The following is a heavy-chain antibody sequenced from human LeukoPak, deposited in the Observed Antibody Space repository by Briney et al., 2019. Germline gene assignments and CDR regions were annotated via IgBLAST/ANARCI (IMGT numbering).Heavy chain of an antibody. D-gene: IGHD3-10*01. CDR2: IYYSGST. Sequence: SETLSLTCTVSGGSISSYYWSWIRQPPGKGLEWIGYIYYSGSTNYNPSLKSRVTISVDTSKNQFSLKLSSVTAADTAVYYCASYGSGSYRFDPWGQGTLVTVSS. CDR3: ASYGSGSYRFDP. CDR1: GGSISSYY. V-gene: IGHV4-59*01. J-gene: IGHJ5*02.